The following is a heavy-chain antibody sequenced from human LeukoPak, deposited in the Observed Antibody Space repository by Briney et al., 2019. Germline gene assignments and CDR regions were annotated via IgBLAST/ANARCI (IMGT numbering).Heavy chain of an antibody. CDR1: GYIFTNYW. CDR2: MYPGDSDT. CDR3: AASTYGSGAYVGFDS. D-gene: IGHD3-10*01. J-gene: IGHJ4*02. Sequence: GESLKISCKGSGYIFTNYWIGWVRQMPGKGLEWMGIMYPGDSDTRYSPSFQGQVTISADKSVSTTYLQWSSLKASDTAMYYCAASTYGSGAYVGFDSWGQGTLVSVSS. V-gene: IGHV5-51*01.